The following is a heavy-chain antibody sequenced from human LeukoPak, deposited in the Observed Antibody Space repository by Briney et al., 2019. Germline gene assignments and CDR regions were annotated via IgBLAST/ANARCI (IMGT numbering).Heavy chain of an antibody. D-gene: IGHD5-18*01. CDR2: MSFDGRNI. CDR1: GFTFSDYG. CDR3: AKDSSYGYVSNLDY. Sequence: GGSLRLSCAASGFTFSDYGMHWVRQTPGKGLDWVALMSFDGRNIYYADSVKGRFTISRDNSKNTLYLQMNSLRAEDTAVYYCAKDSSYGYVSNLDYWGQGTLVTVSS. V-gene: IGHV3-30*18. J-gene: IGHJ4*02.